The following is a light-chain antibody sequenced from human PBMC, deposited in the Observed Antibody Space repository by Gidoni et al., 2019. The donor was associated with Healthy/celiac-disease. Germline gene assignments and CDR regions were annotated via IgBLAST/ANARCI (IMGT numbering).Light chain of an antibody. CDR2: LGS. V-gene: IGKV2-28*01. CDR1: QSPLHSNGNNY. CDR3: MQALQTPPS. Sequence: IVMTQYPLSLPVTPGESASIPCRSSQSPLHSNGNNYLDWYLQKPGQAPQLLIYLGSNRASGVPDRFSGSGSGTDFTLKISRVEAEDVGVYYCMQALQTPPSFGQGTRLEIK. J-gene: IGKJ5*01.